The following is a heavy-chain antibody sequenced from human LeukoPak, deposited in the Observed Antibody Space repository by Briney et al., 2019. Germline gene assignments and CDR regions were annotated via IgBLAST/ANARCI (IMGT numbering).Heavy chain of an antibody. J-gene: IGHJ4*02. V-gene: IGHV1-18*04. Sequence: ASVKVSCKASGYTFTGYYIFWVRQAPGQGLEWMGWINPNTGGTNYAQKLQGRVTMTTDTSTSTAYMELRSLRSDDTAVYYCARGVRGLRGDITADFDYWGQGTLVTVSS. D-gene: IGHD3-10*01. CDR1: GYTFTGYY. CDR3: ARGVRGLRGDITADFDY. CDR2: INPNTGGT.